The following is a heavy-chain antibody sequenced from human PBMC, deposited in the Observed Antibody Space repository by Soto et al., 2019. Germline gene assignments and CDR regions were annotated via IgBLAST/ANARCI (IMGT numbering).Heavy chain of an antibody. V-gene: IGHV4-31*11. Sequence: PSETLSLTCAVSGYSVSSGGYYWSWIRQHPGKGLEWIGYIYYSGSTYYNPSLKSRVTISVDTSKNQFSLKLSSVTAADTAVYYCARDQRGDYYGSGSYSFWFDPWGQGTLVTVSS. J-gene: IGHJ5*02. D-gene: IGHD3-10*01. CDR2: IYYSGST. CDR1: GYSVSSGGYY. CDR3: ARDQRGDYYGSGSYSFWFDP.